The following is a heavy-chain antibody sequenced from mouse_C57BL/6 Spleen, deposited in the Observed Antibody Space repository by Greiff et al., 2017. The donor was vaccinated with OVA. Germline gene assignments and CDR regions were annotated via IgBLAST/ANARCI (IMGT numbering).Heavy chain of an antibody. CDR3: ARSRAYDYEYRYFDV. CDR1: GYSITSDY. CDR2: ISYSGST. Sequence: ESGPGLAKPSQTLSLTCSVTGYSITSDYWNWIRKFPGNKLEYMGYISYSGSTYYNPSLKSRISITRDTSKNQYYLQLNSVTTEDTATYYCARSRAYDYEYRYFDVWGTGTTVTVSS. V-gene: IGHV3-8*01. D-gene: IGHD2-4*01. J-gene: IGHJ1*03.